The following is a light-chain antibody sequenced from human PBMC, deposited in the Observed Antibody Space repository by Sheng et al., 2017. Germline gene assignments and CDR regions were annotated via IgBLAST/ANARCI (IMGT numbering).Light chain of an antibody. CDR3: QQYNNWPPLT. CDR1: QTVRFN. J-gene: IGKJ4*01. Sequence: EIVMTQSPDTLSVSPGERATLSCRASQTVRFNLAWYQQKPGQAPRLLIHGVSTRATGIPARFSGSGSGTEFTLTISSLQSEDFAVYYCQQYNNWPPLTFGGGTKVEI. CDR2: GVS. V-gene: IGKV3-15*01.